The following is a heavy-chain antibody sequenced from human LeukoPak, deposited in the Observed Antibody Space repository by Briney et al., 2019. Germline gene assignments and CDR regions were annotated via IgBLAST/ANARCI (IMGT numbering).Heavy chain of an antibody. V-gene: IGHV3-23*01. D-gene: IGHD6-13*01. CDR3: AKDHGPNYSSNWSD. CDR2: ISGSGGST. CDR1: GFTFSSYA. Sequence: PGGSLRLSCAASGFTFSSYAMSWVRQAPGKGLEWVSAISGSGGSTYYADSVKGRFTISRDNSKNTLYLQMNSLRAEDTAVYYCAKDHGPNYSSNWSDWGQGTLVTVSS. J-gene: IGHJ4*02.